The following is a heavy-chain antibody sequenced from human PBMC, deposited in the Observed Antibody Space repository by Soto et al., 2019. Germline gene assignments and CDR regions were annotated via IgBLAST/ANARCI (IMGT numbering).Heavy chain of an antibody. J-gene: IGHJ6*02. V-gene: IGHV1-46*03. CDR2: INPSGGST. Sequence: QVQLVQSGAEVKKPGASVKVSCKASGYTFTSYYMHWVRQAPGQGLEWMGIINPSGGSTSYAQKCQGRVTMTRDTSTSTVYVELSSLRSEDAAVYYCARNPTYGSGSYYPSPGYYYGMDVWGQGTTVTVSS. CDR1: GYTFTSYY. CDR3: ARNPTYGSGSYYPSPGYYYGMDV. D-gene: IGHD3-10*01.